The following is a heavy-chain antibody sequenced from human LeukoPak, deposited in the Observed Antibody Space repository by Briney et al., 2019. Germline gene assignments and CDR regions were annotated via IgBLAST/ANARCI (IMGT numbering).Heavy chain of an antibody. CDR3: ARDQFSIFGVVTHAFDI. V-gene: IGHV1-18*01. J-gene: IGHJ3*02. Sequence: ASVKVSCKASGYTFTRYGISWVRQAPGQGLEWMGWISAYNGNTNYAQKLQGRVTMTTDTSTSTAYMELRSLRSDDTAVYYCARDQFSIFGVVTHAFDIWGQGTMVTVSS. CDR1: GYTFTRYG. D-gene: IGHD3-3*01. CDR2: ISAYNGNT.